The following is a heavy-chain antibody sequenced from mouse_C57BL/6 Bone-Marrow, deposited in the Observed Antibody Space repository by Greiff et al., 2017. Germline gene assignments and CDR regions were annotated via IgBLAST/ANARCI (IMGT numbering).Heavy chain of an antibody. Sequence: VHVKQSGPELVKPGASVKISCKASGYSFTGYYMNWVKQSPEKSLEWIGEINPSTGGTTYNQKFKAKATLTVDNSSSTAYMQLKSLTSEDSAVYYCARSSYDYLYYYAMDYWGQGTSVTVSS. CDR1: GYSFTGYY. CDR3: ARSSYDYLYYYAMDY. D-gene: IGHD2-4*01. J-gene: IGHJ4*01. CDR2: INPSTGGT. V-gene: IGHV1-42*01.